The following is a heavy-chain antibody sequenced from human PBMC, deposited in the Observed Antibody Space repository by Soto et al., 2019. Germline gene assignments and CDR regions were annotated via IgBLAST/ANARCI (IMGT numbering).Heavy chain of an antibody. CDR3: WRVLAGVKATYSWNGLEI. J-gene: IGHJ3*02. V-gene: IGHV1-8*01. D-gene: IGHD1-1*01. Sequence: QVQLVQSGAEVKKPGASVKVSCKASGDTFTSDDISWVRQATGQGLEWMGWMNPYSGNTGYAQKFQGRVTMTRNTSISTVYMELSSLTCENTGVYNCWRVLAGVKATYSWNGLEIWGQGTMVTVSS. CDR2: MNPYSGNT. CDR1: GDTFTSDD.